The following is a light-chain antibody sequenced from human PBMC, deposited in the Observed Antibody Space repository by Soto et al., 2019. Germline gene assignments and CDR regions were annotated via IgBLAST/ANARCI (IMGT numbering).Light chain of an antibody. Sequence: QSALTQPASVSGSPGQSITISCTGTSSDVGTYNYVSWYQQHPGEAPKLIIYDVSNRPSGVSIRFSGSKSGNTASLTTSGLQAEDEADYYCSSYTSSKSWIFGGGTKLTVL. V-gene: IGLV2-14*01. CDR1: SSDVGTYNY. J-gene: IGLJ3*02. CDR3: SSYTSSKSWI. CDR2: DVS.